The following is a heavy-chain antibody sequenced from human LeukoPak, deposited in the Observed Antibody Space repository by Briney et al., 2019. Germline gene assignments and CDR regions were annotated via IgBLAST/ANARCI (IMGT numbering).Heavy chain of an antibody. Sequence: ASVKVSCKASGGTFSSYAISWVRQAPGQGLEWMGGIIPIFGTASYAQKFQDRVTMTRDTPTSTVYMELSSLRSEDTAVYYCARGHSNSPFLYWGQGTLDTVSS. V-gene: IGHV1-69*05. D-gene: IGHD6-6*01. CDR1: GGTFSSYA. J-gene: IGHJ4*02. CDR2: IIPIFGTA. CDR3: ARGHSNSPFLY.